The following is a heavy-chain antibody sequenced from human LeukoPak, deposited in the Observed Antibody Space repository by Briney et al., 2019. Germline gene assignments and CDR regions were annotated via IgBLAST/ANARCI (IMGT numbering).Heavy chain of an antibody. D-gene: IGHD3-3*01. CDR3: ARLIWSGYYLPDY. V-gene: IGHV4-34*01. Sequence: SETLTLTCAVYGGSLSGYYWSWIRQPPGKGLEWIGEINHSGSTNYNPSLKSRVTISVDTSKNQFSLKLSSVTAAHTAVYYCARLIWSGYYLPDYWGQGTLVTVSS. J-gene: IGHJ4*02. CDR2: INHSGST. CDR1: GGSLSGYY.